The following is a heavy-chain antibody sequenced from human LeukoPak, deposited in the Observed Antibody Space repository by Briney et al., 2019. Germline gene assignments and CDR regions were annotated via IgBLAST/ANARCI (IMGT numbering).Heavy chain of an antibody. CDR3: VPYCSSTSCYTGP. Sequence: GGSLRLSCAASGFTYSSYGMHWVRQAPGKGLEWVAFIRYDGRNQYYADSVKGRFTISRDNYKNTLYLQMNSLRAEDTAVYYCVPYCSSTSCYTGPWGQGTLVTVSS. CDR2: IRYDGRNQ. CDR1: GFTYSSYG. D-gene: IGHD2-2*02. J-gene: IGHJ5*02. V-gene: IGHV3-30*02.